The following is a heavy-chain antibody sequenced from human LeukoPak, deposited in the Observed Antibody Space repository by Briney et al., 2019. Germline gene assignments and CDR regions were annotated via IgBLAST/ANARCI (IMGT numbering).Heavy chain of an antibody. CDR3: ARDRNSFGIASSSWSHDAFDM. V-gene: IGHV3-23*01. J-gene: IGHJ3*02. D-gene: IGHD6-13*01. CDR1: GFTFSSYA. Sequence: PGGSLRLSCAASGFTFSSYAMSWVRQAPGKGLEWVSAISGSGGSTYYADSVKGRFTISRDNSKNTLYLQMNSLRAEDTAVYYCARDRNSFGIASSSWSHDAFDMWGQGTMVTVSS. CDR2: ISGSGGST.